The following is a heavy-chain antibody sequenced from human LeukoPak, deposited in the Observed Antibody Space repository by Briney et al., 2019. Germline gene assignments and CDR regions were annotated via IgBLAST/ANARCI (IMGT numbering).Heavy chain of an antibody. Sequence: PGGSLRLSCAASGFTFSNYEIDWVRQAPGKGLEWVSVIYSGGSRYYADSVKGRFTISRDNSKNTLYLQMNSLRAEDTAVYYCARESTSWYFDLWGRGTLVTVSS. D-gene: IGHD2-2*01. CDR3: ARESTSWYFDL. CDR2: IYSGGSR. V-gene: IGHV3-53*01. CDR1: GFTFSNYE. J-gene: IGHJ2*01.